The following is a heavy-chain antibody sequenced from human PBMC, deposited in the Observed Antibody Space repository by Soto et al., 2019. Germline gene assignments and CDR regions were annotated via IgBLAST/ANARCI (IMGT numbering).Heavy chain of an antibody. V-gene: IGHV3-53*01. D-gene: IGHD3-16*02. Sequence: PGGSLRLSCAASGFTVSSNYMSWVRQAPGKGLEWVSVIYSGGSTYYADSVKGRFTISRDNSKNTLYLQMNSLRAEDTAVYYCARLSLLRLGELSFPLWGQGTLVTVSS. CDR2: IYSGGST. J-gene: IGHJ1*01. CDR1: GFTVSSNY. CDR3: ARLSLLRLGELSFPL.